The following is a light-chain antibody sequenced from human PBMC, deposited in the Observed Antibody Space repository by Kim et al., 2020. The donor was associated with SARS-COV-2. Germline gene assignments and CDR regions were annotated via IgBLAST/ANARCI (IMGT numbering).Light chain of an antibody. CDR1: SANIRRNY. Sequence: GQRVTNACSGSSANIRRNYVYGNQQLPGTATKLLNYRKNQRPSGVPDRFSGAKSGTSATLAISGLRSEDEADYYCAAWDDSLSGVVFGGGTQLTVL. CDR3: AAWDDSLSGVV. CDR2: RKN. V-gene: IGLV1-47*01. J-gene: IGLJ2*01.